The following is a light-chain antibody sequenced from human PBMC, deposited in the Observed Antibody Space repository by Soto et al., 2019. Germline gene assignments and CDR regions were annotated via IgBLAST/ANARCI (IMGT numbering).Light chain of an antibody. Sequence: IVLTQSPGTLSLSPGERATLSCRASQSVTTQLAWYQQKPGQAPRLIIHGASSRATGVPDRITGSGSGTDFTLSISRLEPEDFAVYCCQQYGGSTRTFGQGTKVEIK. J-gene: IGKJ1*01. CDR1: QSVTTQ. V-gene: IGKV3-20*01. CDR3: QQYGGSTRT. CDR2: GAS.